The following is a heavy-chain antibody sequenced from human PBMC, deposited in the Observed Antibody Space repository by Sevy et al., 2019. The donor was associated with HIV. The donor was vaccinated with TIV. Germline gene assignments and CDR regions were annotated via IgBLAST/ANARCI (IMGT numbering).Heavy chain of an antibody. J-gene: IGHJ4*02. Sequence: GGSLRLSCTASGFTFSNFCMHWVRQVPGKGLEWVTFIRYDGSDKYYAASVKGRFTISRDDSKNTLYLQMDSLRPEDTAIYYCAKDLAGPGRRYFDYWGQGTLVTVSS. CDR1: GFTFSNFC. CDR3: AKDLAGPGRRYFDY. V-gene: IGHV3-30*02. CDR2: IRYDGSDK. D-gene: IGHD6-13*01.